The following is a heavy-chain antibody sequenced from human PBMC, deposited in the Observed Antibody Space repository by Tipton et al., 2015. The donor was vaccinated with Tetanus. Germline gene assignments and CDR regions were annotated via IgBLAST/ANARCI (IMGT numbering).Heavy chain of an antibody. D-gene: IGHD2-21*02. CDR3: NIPDFDLYCGGGCYVN. J-gene: IGHJ6*02. Sequence: SLRLSCAASGFSFSNKWMSWVRQAQGKGLEWVGRIKSRNDDGTTEYAAPVKGRFTISRDDSRAMLYLQMNSLKTEDTAVYYCNIPDFDLYCGGGCYVNWGQGTSVTVSS. CDR2: IKSRNDDGTT. CDR1: GFSFSNKW. V-gene: IGHV3-15*05.